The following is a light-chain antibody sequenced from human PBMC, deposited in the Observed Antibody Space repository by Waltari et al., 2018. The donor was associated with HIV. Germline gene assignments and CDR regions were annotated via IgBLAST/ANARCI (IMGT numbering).Light chain of an antibody. Sequence: QSALTQPASVSGSPGQSITISCTGTSSDVGSYNLVSWYQQYPGKAPKLMIYEVNKRPSGIANRFSGSKSGNTASLAISGLQSEDGADYYGCSYAGSRKVFGTGTKVTVL. J-gene: IGLJ1*01. V-gene: IGLV2-23*02. CDR1: SSDVGSYNL. CDR2: EVN. CDR3: CSYAGSRKV.